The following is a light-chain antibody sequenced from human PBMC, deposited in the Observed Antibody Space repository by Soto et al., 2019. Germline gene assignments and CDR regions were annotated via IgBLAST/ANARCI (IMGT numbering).Light chain of an antibody. CDR1: QGISSA. CDR2: DAS. J-gene: IGKJ5*01. CDR3: QQFNSYPIT. Sequence: AIQLTQSPSSLSASVGDRVTITCRASQGISSALAWYQQKPGKAPKLLIYDASSLESGVPSRFSGSVSGTAFTLTISSLQPEDFATYYCQQFNSYPITFGQGTRLEIK. V-gene: IGKV1-13*02.